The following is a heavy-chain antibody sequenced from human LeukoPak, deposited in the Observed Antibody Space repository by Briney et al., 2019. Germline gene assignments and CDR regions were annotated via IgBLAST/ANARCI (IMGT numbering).Heavy chain of an antibody. D-gene: IGHD6-19*01. V-gene: IGHV5-51*01. Sequence: GESLKISCKGSGYSFTSYWIAWVRQMPGEGLEWMGIIYPGDSDTRYSPSFQGQITISADKSISTAYLQWSSPKASDTAMYYCARLSRAVLTYGMDVWGKGTTVTVSS. CDR1: GYSFTSYW. CDR3: ARLSRAVLTYGMDV. J-gene: IGHJ6*04. CDR2: IYPGDSDT.